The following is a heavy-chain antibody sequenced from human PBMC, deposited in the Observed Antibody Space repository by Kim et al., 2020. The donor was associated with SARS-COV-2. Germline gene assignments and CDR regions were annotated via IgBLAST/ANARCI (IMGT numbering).Heavy chain of an antibody. V-gene: IGHV3-11*01. Sequence: KGRFTISRSHAKTALYLQMNSLRAEDTAVYYCARDNPPIDCGTASCFIDYWGQGTLVTVSS. D-gene: IGHD2-2*01. J-gene: IGHJ4*02. CDR3: ARDNPPIDCGTASCFIDY.